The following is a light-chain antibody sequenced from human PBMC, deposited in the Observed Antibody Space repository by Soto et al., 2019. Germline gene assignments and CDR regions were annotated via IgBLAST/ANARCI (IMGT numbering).Light chain of an antibody. V-gene: IGKV3-20*01. Sequence: DIVFAQSPGTLSLSPGERATLSCRSSQSVSNSYLAWYQQKPGQAPRLLIYGVSSRATGIPDRFSGSGSGTDFTLTITRLEPEDFAVYYCQQYSSSPLTFGGGTKVDIK. J-gene: IGKJ4*01. CDR2: GVS. CDR1: QSVSNSY. CDR3: QQYSSSPLT.